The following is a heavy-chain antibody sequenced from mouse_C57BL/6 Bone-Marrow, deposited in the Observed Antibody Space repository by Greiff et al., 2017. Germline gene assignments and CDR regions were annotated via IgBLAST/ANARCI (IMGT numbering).Heavy chain of an antibody. D-gene: IGHD4-1*01. CDR2: IYPRDGST. V-gene: IGHV1-53*01. CDR3: ARRTGGSLGY. J-gene: IGHJ2*01. CDR1: GYTFTSYW. Sequence: QVQLQQPGAELVKPGASVKVSCKASGYTFTSYWMHWMKQRPEQGLEWIGYIYPRDGSTKYNEKFKGKATLTADKSSSTAYMQLNSLTSEDSAVYFCARRTGGSLGYWGQGTTLTVSS.